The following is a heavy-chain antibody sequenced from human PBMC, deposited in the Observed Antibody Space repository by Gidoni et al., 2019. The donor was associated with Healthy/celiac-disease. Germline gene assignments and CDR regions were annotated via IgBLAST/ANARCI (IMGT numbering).Heavy chain of an antibody. D-gene: IGHD3-22*01. Sequence: EVQLVESGGGLVKPGGSLGLSCAASGFTFSSSSMNGVRQAPGKGVGWVSSISSSSSYIYYADSVKGRFTISRDNAKNSLYLQMNSLRAEDTAVYYCARGYYYDSSGYYYVIWGQGTMVTVSS. CDR3: ARGYYYDSSGYYYVI. J-gene: IGHJ3*02. V-gene: IGHV3-21*01. CDR2: ISSSSSYI. CDR1: GFTFSSSS.